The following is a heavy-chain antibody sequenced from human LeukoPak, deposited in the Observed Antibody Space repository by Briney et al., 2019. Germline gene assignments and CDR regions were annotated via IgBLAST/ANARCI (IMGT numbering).Heavy chain of an antibody. CDR3: ARDFYGGNSYWYFDL. V-gene: IGHV1-2*02. D-gene: IGHD4-23*01. CDR1: GYTFTGYY. Sequence: ASVKVSCKASGYTFTGYYMHWVRQAPGQGLEWMGWINPNSGGTNYAQKLQGRVTMTTDTSTSTAYMELRSLRSDDTAVYYCARDFYGGNSYWYFDLWGRGTLVTVSS. CDR2: INPNSGGT. J-gene: IGHJ2*01.